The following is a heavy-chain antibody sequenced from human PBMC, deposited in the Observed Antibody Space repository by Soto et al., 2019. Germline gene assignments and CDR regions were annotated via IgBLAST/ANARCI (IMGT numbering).Heavy chain of an antibody. CDR1: GFTFSNYA. V-gene: IGHV3-23*01. CDR3: AKDRYDFWSGYYGGHFDY. D-gene: IGHD3-3*01. CDR2: ISGSGAST. J-gene: IGHJ4*02. Sequence: GSLRLSCAASGFTFSNYAMSWVRQAPGKGLEWVSAISGSGASTYYADSVKGRFTISRDNSKNTLYLQMNSLRAEDTAVYYCAKDRYDFWSGYYGGHFDYWGQGTLVTVSS.